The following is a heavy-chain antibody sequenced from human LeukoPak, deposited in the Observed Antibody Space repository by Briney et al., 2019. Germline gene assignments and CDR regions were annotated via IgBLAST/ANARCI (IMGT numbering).Heavy chain of an antibody. V-gene: IGHV4-39*01. CDR2: IYYSGST. Sequence: SETLSLTCTVSGGSISSSSYYWGWIRQPPGKGLEWIGSIYYSGSTYYNPSLKSRVTISVDTSKNQFSLKLSSVTAANTAVYYCARHPNYYDSSGYYQRPENAFDIWGQGTMATVSS. D-gene: IGHD3-22*01. CDR1: GGSISSSSYY. CDR3: ARHPNYYDSSGYYQRPENAFDI. J-gene: IGHJ3*02.